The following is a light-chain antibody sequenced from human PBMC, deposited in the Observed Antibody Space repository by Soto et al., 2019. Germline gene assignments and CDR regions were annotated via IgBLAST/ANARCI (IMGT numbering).Light chain of an antibody. CDR2: RAF. CDR1: KSVRSNY. Sequence: EIVLTQSPGTLSLSPGERATLSCRASKSVRSNYLAWYQQKPGQAPRLLIYRAFIRATGIPDRFSGSGSGTDFTLTISRLDPEDFALYYCQQYGSSWTFGQGTEVEIK. V-gene: IGKV3-20*01. CDR3: QQYGSSWT. J-gene: IGKJ1*01.